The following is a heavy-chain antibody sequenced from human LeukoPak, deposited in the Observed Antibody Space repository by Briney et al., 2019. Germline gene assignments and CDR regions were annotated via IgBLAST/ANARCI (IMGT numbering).Heavy chain of an antibody. CDR1: GFTFSSYE. CDR2: ISKSGITI. Sequence: GGSLRLSCAASGFTFSSYEMNWVRQAPGKGLEWVSYISKSGITIYYADSVEGRFTISRDNAKNSLYLQMSSLRAEDTAVYYCARVVWFDPWGQGTLVTVSS. V-gene: IGHV3-48*03. CDR3: ARVVWFDP. J-gene: IGHJ5*02.